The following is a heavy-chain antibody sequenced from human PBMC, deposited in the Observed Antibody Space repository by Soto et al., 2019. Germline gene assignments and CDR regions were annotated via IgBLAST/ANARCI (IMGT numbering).Heavy chain of an antibody. CDR3: AKDLGDYCSSTSCRFYYYYYYMDV. CDR1: GFTFSSYG. D-gene: IGHD2-2*01. V-gene: IGHV3-30*18. J-gene: IGHJ6*03. CDR2: ISYDGSNK. Sequence: GSLRLSCAASGFTFSSYGMHWVRQAPGKGLEWVAVISYDGSNKYYADSVKGRFTISRDNSKNTLYLQMNSLRAEDTAVYYCAKDLGDYCSSTSCRFYYYYYYMDVWGKGTTVTVSS.